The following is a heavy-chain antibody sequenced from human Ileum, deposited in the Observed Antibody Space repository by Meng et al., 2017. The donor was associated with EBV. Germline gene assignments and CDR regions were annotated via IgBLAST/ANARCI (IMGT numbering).Heavy chain of an antibody. CDR1: GGSISSSNW. CDR2: IHHTEST. V-gene: IGHV4-4*02. J-gene: IGHJ4*02. CDR3: ARESYSDSSGYYSLDY. D-gene: IGHD3-22*01. Sequence: RVGSGPGSVKPSDTLSLPCRVFGGSISSSNWWSWVRQDPGKGLEWIGEIHHTESTNYNPSLKSRVTISVDKSKNQFSLKLSSVTAADTAVYYCARESYSDSSGYYSLDYWGQGSLVTVSS.